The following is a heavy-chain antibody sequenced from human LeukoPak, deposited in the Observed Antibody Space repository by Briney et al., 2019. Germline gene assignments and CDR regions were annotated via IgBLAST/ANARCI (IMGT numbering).Heavy chain of an antibody. D-gene: IGHD5-24*01. V-gene: IGHV1-2*02. CDR3: ARGGDGYIWLKAFDI. Sequence: ASVKVSCKASGYTFTGYYMHWVRQAPGQGLEWMGWINPNSGGTNYAQKFQGRVTMTRDTSISTAYMELSRLRSDDTAVYYCARGGDGYIWLKAFDIWGQGTMVTVSS. CDR2: INPNSGGT. J-gene: IGHJ3*02. CDR1: GYTFTGYY.